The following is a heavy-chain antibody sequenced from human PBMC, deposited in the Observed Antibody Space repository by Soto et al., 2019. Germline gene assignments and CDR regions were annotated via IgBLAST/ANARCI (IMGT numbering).Heavy chain of an antibody. CDR3: ASHTPPYYYARRGYYFTAKFDY. V-gene: IGHV1-69*01. J-gene: IGHJ4*02. CDR1: GGTFSSYA. D-gene: IGHD3-22*01. Sequence: QVQLVQSGAEVKKPGSSVKVSCKASGGTFSSYAISWVRQAPGQGLEWMGGIIPILGTANYAQKFQGRVTITADESTSTAYMELSSLRSEDTAVYYCASHTPPYYYARRGYYFTAKFDYWGQGTLVTVSS. CDR2: IIPILGTA.